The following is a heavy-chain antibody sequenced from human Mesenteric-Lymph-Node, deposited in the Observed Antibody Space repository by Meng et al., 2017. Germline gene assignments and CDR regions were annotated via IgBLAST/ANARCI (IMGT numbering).Heavy chain of an antibody. J-gene: IGHJ4*02. V-gene: IGHV4-30-4*01. CDR1: GGSISSGEYY. Sequence: GQLEESGPVLVKPSRTLFLTCTVSGGSISSGEYYWSWIRQPPGKGLEWIGYIYNSGSTYYNPSLKSRVTISVDTSKNQFSLKLRFVTAADTAVYYCAREGRSHQVGVSVYWGQGNLVTVSS. CDR2: IYNSGST. D-gene: IGHD2-21*01. CDR3: AREGRSHQVGVSVY.